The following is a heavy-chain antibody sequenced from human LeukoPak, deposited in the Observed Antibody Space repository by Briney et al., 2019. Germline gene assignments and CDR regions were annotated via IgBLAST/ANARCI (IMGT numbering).Heavy chain of an antibody. CDR2: ISDISDTLI. CDR3: ARVRGSTLGRAYLDP. Sequence: GGSLRLSCIASGFPFSASSMSWVRQAPGKGLEWVSYISDISDTLIKYADCVKGRFTISRDNARNLVYLQMNSLRDEDTAVYYCARVRGSTLGRAYLDPWGQGTRVTVPS. CDR1: GFPFSASS. D-gene: IGHD3-16*01. V-gene: IGHV3-48*02. J-gene: IGHJ5*02.